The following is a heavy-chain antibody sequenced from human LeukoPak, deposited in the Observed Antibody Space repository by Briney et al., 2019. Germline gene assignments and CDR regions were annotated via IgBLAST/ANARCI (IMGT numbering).Heavy chain of an antibody. D-gene: IGHD3-22*01. CDR2: IIPIFGTA. CDR3: ARDRLGDSSGYYSRWFDP. V-gene: IGHV1-69*05. CDR1: GGTFSSYA. Sequence: SVKVSCKASGGTFSSYAISWVRRAPGQGLEWMGGIIPIFGTANYAQKFQGRVTITTDESTSTAYMELSSLRSEDTAVYYCARDRLGDSSGYYSRWFDPWGQGTLVTVSS. J-gene: IGHJ5*02.